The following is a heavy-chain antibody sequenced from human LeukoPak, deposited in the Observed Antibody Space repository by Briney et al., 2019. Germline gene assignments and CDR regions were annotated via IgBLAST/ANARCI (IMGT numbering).Heavy chain of an antibody. D-gene: IGHD5-18*01. CDR1: GASVSSGDHH. CDR2: IYHSGST. J-gene: IGHJ4*02. CDR3: ARYSYGYLGIDY. Sequence: SETLSLTCIVSGASVSSGDHHWSWIRQAPGKGLEWIGYIYHSGSTYYNPSLKSRVTISVDRSKNQFSLKLSSVTAADTAVYYCARYSYGYLGIDYWGQGTLVTVSS. V-gene: IGHV4-30-2*01.